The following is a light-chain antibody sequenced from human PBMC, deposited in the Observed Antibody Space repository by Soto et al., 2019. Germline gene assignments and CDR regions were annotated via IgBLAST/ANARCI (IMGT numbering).Light chain of an antibody. CDR1: QSVLYSTNNKNY. CDR3: QQYYSAPFT. CDR2: WAT. Sequence: DIVMTQSPDSLAVSLGGRATINCKSSQSVLYSTNNKNYLAWYQQKPGQPPKLLIHWATTREAGVPDRFSGSGSGTDFTLTISSLQAEDVAVYYCQQYYSAPFTFGQGTKLEIK. J-gene: IGKJ2*01. V-gene: IGKV4-1*01.